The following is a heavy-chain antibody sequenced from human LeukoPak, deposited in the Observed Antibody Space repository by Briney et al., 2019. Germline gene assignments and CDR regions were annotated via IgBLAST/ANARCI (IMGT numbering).Heavy chain of an antibody. J-gene: IGHJ4*02. CDR3: ARVTRAAGLDFDY. CDR2: ISADNGNT. D-gene: IGHD5-18*01. V-gene: IGHV1-18*01. Sequence: ASVKVSRKASGYTFTSYGLSWVRQAPGQGLEWMGWISADNGNTKYAQKLQGRVSMTTDTSTSTAYMELRSLRSDDTAVYYCARVTRAAGLDFDYWGQGTLVTVSS. CDR1: GYTFTSYG.